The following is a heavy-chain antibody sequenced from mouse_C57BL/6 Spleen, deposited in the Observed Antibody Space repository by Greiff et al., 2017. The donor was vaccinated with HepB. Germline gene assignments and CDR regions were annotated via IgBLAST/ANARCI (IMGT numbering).Heavy chain of an antibody. Sequence: VQLQQSGAELVKPGASVKLSCKASGYTFTSYWMHWVKQRPGQGLEWIGMIHPNSGSTNYNEKFKSKATLTVDKSSSTAYMQLSSLTSEASAVYYWSRPIYYGSSYGFAYWGQGTLVTVSA. CDR1: GYTFTSYW. J-gene: IGHJ3*01. D-gene: IGHD1-1*01. V-gene: IGHV1-64*01. CDR3: SRPIYYGSSYGFAY. CDR2: IHPNSGST.